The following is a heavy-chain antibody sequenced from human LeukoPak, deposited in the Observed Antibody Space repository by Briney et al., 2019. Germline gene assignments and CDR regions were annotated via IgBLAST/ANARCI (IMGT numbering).Heavy chain of an antibody. V-gene: IGHV4-4*07. J-gene: IGHJ4*02. CDR1: GGSISSYY. CDR2: IYTSGST. D-gene: IGHD3-16*02. Sequence: PSETLSLTCTVSGGSISSYYWSWIRQPAGKGLEWIGRIYTSGSTNYNPSLKSRVTMSVDTSKNQFSLKLSSVTAADTAVYYCARGSRGHGYRLEFDYWGQGILVTVSS. CDR3: ARGSRGHGYRLEFDY.